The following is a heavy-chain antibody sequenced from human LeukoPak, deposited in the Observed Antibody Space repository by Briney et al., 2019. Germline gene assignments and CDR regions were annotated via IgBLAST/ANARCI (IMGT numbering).Heavy chain of an antibody. CDR3: ARGRPTVYGSVSYYMDV. V-gene: IGHV4-34*01. Sequence: SETLSLTCTVSGGSISSYYWSWIRQPPGKGLEWIGEINHSGSTNYNPSLKSRVTISVDTSKNQFSLKLSSVTAADTAVYYCARGRPTVYGSVSYYMDVWGKGTTVTVSS. D-gene: IGHD3-10*01. CDR1: GGSISSYY. CDR2: INHSGST. J-gene: IGHJ6*03.